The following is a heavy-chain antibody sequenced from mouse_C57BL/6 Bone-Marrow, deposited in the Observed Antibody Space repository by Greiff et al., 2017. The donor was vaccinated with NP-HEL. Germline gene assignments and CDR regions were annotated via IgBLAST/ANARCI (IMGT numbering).Heavy chain of an antibody. V-gene: IGHV1-15*01. CDR1: GYTFTDYE. Sequence: VQLVESGAELVRPGASVTLSCKASGYTFTDYEMHWVKQTPVHGLEWIGAIDPETGGTAYNQKFKGKAILTADKSSSTAYMELRSLTSEDSAVYYCTRLGYYFDYWGQGTTLTVSS. J-gene: IGHJ2*01. CDR3: TRLGYYFDY. CDR2: IDPETGGT. D-gene: IGHD4-1*01.